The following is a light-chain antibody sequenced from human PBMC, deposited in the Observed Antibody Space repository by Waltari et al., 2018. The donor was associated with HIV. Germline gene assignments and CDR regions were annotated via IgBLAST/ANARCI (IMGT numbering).Light chain of an antibody. Sequence: DIQMTQSPSALSASVGDRVTITCRAGRNIYKYLNWYQQIPGKAPKLLIYDASTLQNGVSSRVTGSGSGTDFTLSIRSLQPEDFATYFCQQAYSTPFTFGPGTKVDMK. CDR3: QQAYSTPFT. J-gene: IGKJ3*01. V-gene: IGKV1-39*01. CDR1: RNIYKY. CDR2: DAS.